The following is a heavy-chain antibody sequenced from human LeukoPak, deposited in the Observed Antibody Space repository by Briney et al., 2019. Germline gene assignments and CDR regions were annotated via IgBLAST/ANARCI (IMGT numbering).Heavy chain of an antibody. CDR2: INPNSGGT. Sequence: ASVKVSCKASGYTFTGYYMHWVRQAPGQGLEWMGWINPNSGGTNYAQKFQGRVTMTRNTSISTAYMELSRLRSDDTAVYYCARGRYSSSWHHDYWGQGTLVTVSS. CDR3: ARGRYSSSWHHDY. CDR1: GYTFTGYY. D-gene: IGHD6-13*01. V-gene: IGHV1-2*02. J-gene: IGHJ4*02.